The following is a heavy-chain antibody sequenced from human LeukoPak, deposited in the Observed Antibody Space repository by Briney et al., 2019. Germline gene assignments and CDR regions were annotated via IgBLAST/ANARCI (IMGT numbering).Heavy chain of an antibody. D-gene: IGHD3-10*01. V-gene: IGHV4-30-4*01. J-gene: IGHJ4*02. CDR1: GGSISSGDYY. Sequence: SQTLSLNCTVSGGSISSGDYYWSWIRQPPGKGLEWIGYIYYSGSTYYNPSLKSRVTISVDTSKNQFSLKLSSVTAADTAVYYCARGHYYGSGLFDYWGQGTLVTVSS. CDR2: IYYSGST. CDR3: ARGHYYGSGLFDY.